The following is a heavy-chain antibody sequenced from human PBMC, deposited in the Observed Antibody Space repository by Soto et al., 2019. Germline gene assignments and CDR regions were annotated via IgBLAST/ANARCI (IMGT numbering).Heavy chain of an antibody. CDR1: GESFSGFY. D-gene: IGHD1-26*01. V-gene: IGHV4-34*01. CDR2: IKHSGST. CDR3: ARLPYSGSYFDY. J-gene: IGHJ4*02. Sequence: QVQLQQWGAGLLKPSETLSLTCAVYGESFSGFYWSWVRQPPGKGLGWIGEIKHSGSTNYNSSLKSRATISVDKSKNQFSLKLTSVTAADTAVYYCARLPYSGSYFDYWGQGTLFTVSS.